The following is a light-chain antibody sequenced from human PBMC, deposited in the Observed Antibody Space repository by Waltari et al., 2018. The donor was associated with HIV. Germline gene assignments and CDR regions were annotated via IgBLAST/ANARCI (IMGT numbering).Light chain of an antibody. V-gene: IGKV3-11*01. CDR2: DAS. Sequence: ELTQTQSPGSQSLIPVELATLASRASQSLVRSLAWYQQKPGQSPRLLIYDASNRATGIPARFSGSGSGTDFTLTISSLEPEDFVVYYCQQRSSWPLTFGGGTKVEI. CDR1: QSLVRS. CDR3: QQRSSWPLT. J-gene: IGKJ4*01.